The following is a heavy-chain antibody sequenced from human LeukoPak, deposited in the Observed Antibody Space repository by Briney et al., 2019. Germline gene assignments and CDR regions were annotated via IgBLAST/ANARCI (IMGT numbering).Heavy chain of an antibody. J-gene: IGHJ3*02. V-gene: IGHV1-18*01. CDR1: GSTFTSYG. Sequence: ASVKVSCKVFGSTFTSYGTSWVHQALGQGLEWMEWFRASNGNTNYAQKLQGRVTMATDTSTSTAYMELRSLRSDDTAVYYCARDKYIVVVPAAIPDAFDIWGQGTMVTVSS. CDR2: FRASNGNT. D-gene: IGHD2-2*02. CDR3: ARDKYIVVVPAAIPDAFDI.